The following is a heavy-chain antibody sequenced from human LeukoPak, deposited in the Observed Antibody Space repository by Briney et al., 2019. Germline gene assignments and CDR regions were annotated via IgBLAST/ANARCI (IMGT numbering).Heavy chain of an antibody. V-gene: IGHV3-21*01. D-gene: IGHD3-22*01. CDR3: ARDNFYYDSSGLGY. Sequence: GGSLRLSCAASGFTFSTYSMNWVRQAPGKGLEWISSFGTSSSYIYYADSVKGRFTISRDNAKNSLYLQMNSLRAEDTAVYYCARDNFYYDSSGLGYWGQGTLVTVSS. CDR2: FGTSSSYI. J-gene: IGHJ4*02. CDR1: GFTFSTYS.